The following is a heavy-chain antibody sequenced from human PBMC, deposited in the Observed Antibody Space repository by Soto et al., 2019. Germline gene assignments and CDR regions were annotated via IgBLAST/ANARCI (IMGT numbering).Heavy chain of an antibody. CDR2: IYYSGST. CDR3: ARVPRRDYYGSGSYRPYYYYYMDV. J-gene: IGHJ6*03. V-gene: IGHV4-59*01. D-gene: IGHD3-10*01. CDR1: GGTISSYY. Sequence: SETLSLTYTVSGGTISSYYGSWIRQPPGKGLEWIGYIYYSGSTNYNPSLKSRVTISVDTSKNQFSLKLSSVTAADTAVYYCARVPRRDYYGSGSYRPYYYYYMDVWGKGTTVTVSS.